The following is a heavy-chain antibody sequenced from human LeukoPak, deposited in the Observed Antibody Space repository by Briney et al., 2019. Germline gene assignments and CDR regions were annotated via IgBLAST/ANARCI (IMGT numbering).Heavy chain of an antibody. J-gene: IGHJ4*02. Sequence: SETLSLTCIVFGGSISSSSYYWGWIRQPPGKGLEWIGSIYYSGSTYYNPSLKSRVTISVDTSKNQFSLKLSSVTAADTAVYYCAIPGEGYYYGSGSYYNGGYFDYWGRGTLVTVSS. V-gene: IGHV4-39*01. CDR3: AIPGEGYYYGSGSYYNGGYFDY. CDR2: IYYSGST. D-gene: IGHD3-10*01. CDR1: GGSISSSSYY.